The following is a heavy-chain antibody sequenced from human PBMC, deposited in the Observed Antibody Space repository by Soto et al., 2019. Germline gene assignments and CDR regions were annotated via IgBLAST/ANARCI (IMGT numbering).Heavy chain of an antibody. V-gene: IGHV3-23*01. D-gene: IGHD6-13*01. CDR3: AKENGYSSSWFEFDY. CDR2: ISGSGSST. CDR1: GVTFSSYS. J-gene: IGHJ4*02. Sequence: PAGSTKLASAASGVTFSSYSMDGVRQDPGKGLEWVSSISGSGSSTYYADSVKGRFTISRDNSKNTLYLQMNSLRAEDTAVYYCAKENGYSSSWFEFDYWGQGTLVTVSS.